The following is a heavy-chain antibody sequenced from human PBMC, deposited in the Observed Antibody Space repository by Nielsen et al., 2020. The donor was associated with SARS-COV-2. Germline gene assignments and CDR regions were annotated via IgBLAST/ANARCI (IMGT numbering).Heavy chain of an antibody. CDR3: ARGPRGYYYYGMDV. CDR1: GGSFSGYY. V-gene: IGHV4-34*01. CDR2: INHSGST. J-gene: IGHJ6*02. D-gene: IGHD3-16*01. Sequence: SETLSLTCAVYGGSFSGYYWSWIRQPPGKGLEWIGEINHSGSTNYNPSLKSRVTISVDASKNQFSLKLSSVTAADTAVYYCARGPRGYYYYGMDVWGQGTTVTVSS.